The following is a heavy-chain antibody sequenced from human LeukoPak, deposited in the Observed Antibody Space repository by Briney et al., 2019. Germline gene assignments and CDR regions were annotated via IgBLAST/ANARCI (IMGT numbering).Heavy chain of an antibody. CDR1: GGSISSSSYY. CDR2: IYYSGST. CDR3: ARVSSPYFDY. Sequence: PSETLSLTCTVSGGSISSSSYYWGWIRQPPGKGLEWIGSIYYSGSTYYNPSLKSRLTISVDTSKNQFSLKLSSVTAADTAVYYCARVSSPYFDYWGQGTLVTVSS. V-gene: IGHV4-39*07. J-gene: IGHJ4*02.